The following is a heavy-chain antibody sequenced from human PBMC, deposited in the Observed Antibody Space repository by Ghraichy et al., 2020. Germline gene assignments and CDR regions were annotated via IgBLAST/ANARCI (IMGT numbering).Heavy chain of an antibody. D-gene: IGHD6-19*01. J-gene: IGHJ5*02. CDR3: ARDYLVAGYTHYKRFDP. CDR1: GYTFTDYY. V-gene: IGHV1-2*02. Sequence: ASVKVSCKASGYTFTDYYFHWVRQAPGQGLQWMGWINPNSGGTVYAQNFKGRVTMTRDTSITTAYMELSSLTSDDTAVYYCARDYLVAGYTHYKRFDPWGQGTLVTVSS. CDR2: INPNSGGT.